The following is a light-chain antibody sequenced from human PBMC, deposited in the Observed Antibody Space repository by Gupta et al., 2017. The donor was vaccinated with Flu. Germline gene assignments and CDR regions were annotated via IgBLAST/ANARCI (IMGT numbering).Light chain of an antibody. J-gene: IGKJ4*01. V-gene: IGKV2-30*01. CDR2: KGS. CDR3: RQCKYLPHS. Sequence: DVVMTQSPLSLPVTLGQPASLSCTPSQSLIYSDGNTYLDWFQQRPGQAPRRVIYKGSNRDSGVPDRFSGSGSGTDFALKISRVEAEDVGVYYCRQCKYLPHSFGGGTKVEIK. CDR1: QSLIYSDGNTY.